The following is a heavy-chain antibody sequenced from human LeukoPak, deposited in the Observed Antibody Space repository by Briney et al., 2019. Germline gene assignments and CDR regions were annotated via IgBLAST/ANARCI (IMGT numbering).Heavy chain of an antibody. Sequence: GGSLRLSCAASGFTFSSYSMNWVRLAPGKGLEWVSSISSSSSYIYYADSVKGRFTISRDNAKNSLYLQMNSLRAEDTAVYYCARDAGLLWFGELLIYYYGMDVWGQGTTVTVSS. V-gene: IGHV3-21*01. CDR3: ARDAGLLWFGELLIYYYGMDV. CDR2: ISSSSSYI. CDR1: GFTFSSYS. D-gene: IGHD3-10*01. J-gene: IGHJ6*02.